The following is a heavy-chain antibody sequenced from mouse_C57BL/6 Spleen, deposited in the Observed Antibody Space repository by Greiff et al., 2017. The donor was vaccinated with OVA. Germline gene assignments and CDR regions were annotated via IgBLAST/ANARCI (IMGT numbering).Heavy chain of an antibody. CDR2: IDPSDSYT. J-gene: IGHJ2*01. CDR1: GYTFTSYW. CDR3: ARGNYGSSFDY. V-gene: IGHV1-69*01. Sequence: QVQLKESGAELVMPGASVKLSCKASGYTFTSYWMHWVKQRPGQGLEWIGEIDPSDSYTNYNQKFKGKSTLTVDKSSSTAYMQLSSLTSEDSAVYYCARGNYGSSFDYWGQGTTLTVSS. D-gene: IGHD1-1*01.